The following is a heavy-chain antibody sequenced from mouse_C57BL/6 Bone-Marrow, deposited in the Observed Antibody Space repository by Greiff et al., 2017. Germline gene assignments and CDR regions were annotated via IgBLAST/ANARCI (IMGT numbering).Heavy chain of an antibody. J-gene: IGHJ1*03. CDR2: IDPSDSYT. CDR1: GYTFTSYW. V-gene: IGHV1-59*01. Sequence: QVQLQQPGAELVRPGTSVKLSCKASGYTFTSYWMHWVKQRPGQGLEWIGVIDPSDSYTNYNQKFKGKATLTVDTSSSTAYMQLSGLTSDDSAVYYCARNVSFDVWGTGTTVTVSA. CDR3: ARNVSFDV. D-gene: IGHD6-2*01.